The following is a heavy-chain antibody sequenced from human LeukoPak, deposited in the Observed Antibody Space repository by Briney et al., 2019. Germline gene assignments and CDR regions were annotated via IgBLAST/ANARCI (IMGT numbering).Heavy chain of an antibody. J-gene: IGHJ3*02. CDR1: GGSISSYY. V-gene: IGHV4-59*12. Sequence: SETLSLTCTVSGGSISSYYWSWIRQPPGKGLEWIGYIYYSGSTNYNPSLKSRVTMSVDTSKNQFSLKLSSVTAADTAVYYCARERITSNYCDSSGYHRNAFDIWGQGTMVTVSS. CDR3: ARERITSNYCDSSGYHRNAFDI. D-gene: IGHD3-22*01. CDR2: IYYSGST.